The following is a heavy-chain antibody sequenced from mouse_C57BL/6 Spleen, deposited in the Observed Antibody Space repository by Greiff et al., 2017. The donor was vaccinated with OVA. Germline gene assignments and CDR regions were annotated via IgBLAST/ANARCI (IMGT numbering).Heavy chain of an antibody. CDR2: IWRGGST. CDR3: ARKGGNWDAMDY. V-gene: IGHV2-2*01. J-gene: IGHJ4*01. CDR1: GFSLTSYG. D-gene: IGHD4-1*01. Sequence: QVQLKESGPGLVQPSQSLSITCTVSGFSLTSYGVHWVRQSPGKGLEWLGVIWRGGSTDYNAAFISRLSISKDNSKSQVFFKMNSLQADDTAIYYCARKGGNWDAMDYWGQGTSVTVSS.